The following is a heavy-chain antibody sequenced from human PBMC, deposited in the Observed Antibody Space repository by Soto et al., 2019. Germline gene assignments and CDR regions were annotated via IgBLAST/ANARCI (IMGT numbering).Heavy chain of an antibody. CDR3: ARDADILTGSDAFDI. CDR2: ISSSNGYT. J-gene: IGHJ3*02. V-gene: IGHV3-11*05. D-gene: IGHD3-9*01. CDR1: GFTFSDYY. Sequence: QVQLVESGGGLVKPGGSLRLSCAASGFTFSDYYMSWIRQAPGKGLEWGSYISSSNGYTNYADSVKGRFTISRDNAKNSLYLHMNSLRAEDTAIYYCARDADILTGSDAFDIWGQGTMVTVSS.